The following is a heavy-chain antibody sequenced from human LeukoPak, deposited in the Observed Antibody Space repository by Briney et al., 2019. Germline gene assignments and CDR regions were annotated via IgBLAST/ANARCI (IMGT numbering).Heavy chain of an antibody. CDR3: VTLDTTMFSFFDP. Sequence: SETLSLTCTVSGGSISSTIHYWGWIRQPPGKGLEWIGSMYYSVTTYYNPPLQSRVTISGDTSKNQFSLRLTSVTAADTAVYYCVTLDTTMFSFFDPWGQGTLVTVSS. V-gene: IGHV4-39*01. D-gene: IGHD5-18*01. J-gene: IGHJ5*02. CDR2: MYYSVTT. CDR1: GGSISSTIHY.